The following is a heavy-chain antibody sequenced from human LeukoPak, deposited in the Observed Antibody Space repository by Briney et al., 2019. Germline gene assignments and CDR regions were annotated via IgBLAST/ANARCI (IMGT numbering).Heavy chain of an antibody. CDR2: ISTSGSTI. Sequence: PGGSLRLSCAASGFTFSDYYMSWIRQAPGKGLEWVSYISTSGSTIYYADSLKGRFTISRDNAKNSLYLQMNSLRAEDTAVYYCARDVSSSDWFDPWGQGTLVTVSS. V-gene: IGHV3-11*04. CDR3: ARDVSSSDWFDP. CDR1: GFTFSDYY. D-gene: IGHD6-6*01. J-gene: IGHJ5*02.